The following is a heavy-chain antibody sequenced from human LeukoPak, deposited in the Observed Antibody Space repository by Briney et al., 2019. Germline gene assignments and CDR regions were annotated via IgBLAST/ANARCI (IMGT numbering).Heavy chain of an antibody. CDR3: AHRGHDSPYFDY. V-gene: IGHV2-5*02. CDR1: GFSLSTSGVG. D-gene: IGHD3-9*01. CDR2: IYWDDDK. Sequence: SGPTLVKPTETLTLTCTFSGFSLSTSGVGVGWIRQPPGKALEWLALIYWDDDKLYNPSLKTRLTITKDTSKNQVVLTIINMDPVDTATYYCAHRGHDSPYFDYWGQGTLVSVSS. J-gene: IGHJ4*02.